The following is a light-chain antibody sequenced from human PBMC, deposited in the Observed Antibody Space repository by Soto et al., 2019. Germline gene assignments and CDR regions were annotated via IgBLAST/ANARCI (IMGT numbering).Light chain of an antibody. Sequence: QSVLTHPASVSGSPGQSITISCTGTSSDVGSYNLVSWYQHHPGKAPKVMIYEVSKRPSGVPNRFSGSKSGNTASLTISGLQAEDEADYYCCSYAGSSTYVFGTGTKVTVL. V-gene: IGLV2-23*02. CDR1: SSDVGSYNL. CDR2: EVS. CDR3: CSYAGSSTYV. J-gene: IGLJ1*01.